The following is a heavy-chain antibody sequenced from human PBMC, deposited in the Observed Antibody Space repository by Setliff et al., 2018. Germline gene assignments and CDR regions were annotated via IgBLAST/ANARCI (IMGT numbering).Heavy chain of an antibody. CDR2: INAGNGIT. CDR1: GYIFTNYY. CDR3: ARVDYYGSGNYYDH. J-gene: IGHJ4*02. V-gene: IGHV1-3*01. Sequence: ASVKVSCKTSGYIFTNYYVHWVRQAPGQGLDWMGWINAGNGITKYSQKFQGRVTITRDTSASTGYMELSSLRSDDTAVYYCARVDYYGSGNYYDHWGQGTLVTVSS. D-gene: IGHD3-10*01.